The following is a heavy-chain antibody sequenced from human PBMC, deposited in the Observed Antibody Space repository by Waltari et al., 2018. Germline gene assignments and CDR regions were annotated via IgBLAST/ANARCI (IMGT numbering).Heavy chain of an antibody. CDR2: SYTGDSTT. Sequence: EVQLVQSGVEVKKPGESLKISCKGSGYSFAKYWIGWVRHMPGKGLEWMGVSYTGDSTTKYRPSFQGQVTISADTSIDTAYLQWSSLKASDTAMYYCARQNIHSYGYGYFDYWGQGTLVTVSS. CDR1: GYSFAKYW. J-gene: IGHJ4*02. CDR3: ARQNIHSYGYGYFDY. D-gene: IGHD5-18*01. V-gene: IGHV5-51*01.